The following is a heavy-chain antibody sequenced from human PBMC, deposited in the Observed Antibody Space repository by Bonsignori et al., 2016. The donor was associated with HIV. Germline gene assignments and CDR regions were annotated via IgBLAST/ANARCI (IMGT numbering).Heavy chain of an antibody. J-gene: IGHJ4*02. V-gene: IGHV1-18*01. CDR1: GYTFNFFG. Sequence: QVQMVQSGPEVRKPGASVKVSCKASGYTFNFFGISWVRQAPGQGLEWMGWINAYNGATNYAPNLQDRVTMTTDTSTNTAYLDLRSLRSDDTAVYYCARGDVWTRPDSWGQGTLVTVSS. D-gene: IGHD2-21*01. CDR3: ARGDVWTRPDS. CDR2: INAYNGAT.